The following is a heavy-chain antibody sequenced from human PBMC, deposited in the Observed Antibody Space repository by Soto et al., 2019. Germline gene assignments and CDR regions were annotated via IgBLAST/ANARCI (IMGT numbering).Heavy chain of an antibody. CDR3: ARAVASCPFTYGPLGCAFEL. V-gene: IGHV1-3*01. CDR1: GYTFHSYG. D-gene: IGHD3-10*01. J-gene: IGHJ3*01. CDR2: ISAGNGNT. Sequence: ASVKVSCKASGYTFHSYGINWVRQAPGQGLEWMGWISAGNGNTVYSQKFQPRVTFTIDTSAGTAYMELSSLRAEDTAAYYCARAVASCPFTYGPLGCAFELWGQGTMVTVSS.